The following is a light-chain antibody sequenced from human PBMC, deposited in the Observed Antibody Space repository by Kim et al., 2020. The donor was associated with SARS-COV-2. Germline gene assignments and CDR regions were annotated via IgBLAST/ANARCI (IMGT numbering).Light chain of an antibody. CDR2: QDS. V-gene: IGLV3-1*01. Sequence: ELTQPPSVSVSPGQTASITCSGDKLGDKYACWYQQKPGQSPVLVIYQDSKRPSGIPERFSGSNSGNTATLTISGTQAMDEADYYCQAWDSSIVVFGGGTQLTVL. CDR3: QAWDSSIVV. CDR1: KLGDKY. J-gene: IGLJ2*01.